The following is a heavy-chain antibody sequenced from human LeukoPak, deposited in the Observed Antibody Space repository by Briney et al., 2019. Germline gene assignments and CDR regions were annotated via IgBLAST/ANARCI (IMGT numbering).Heavy chain of an antibody. J-gene: IGHJ4*02. Sequence: GASGKVSCKASGDTFNKYGISWVRQAPGQGLEWMGWISPYNGNTNYAQKLYERVTMTTDTSTRTVYMELRSLRPDDTAVYYCARHREDHCGGDCYLDYWGQGTLVTVSS. V-gene: IGHV1-18*01. CDR1: GDTFNKYG. CDR2: ISPYNGNT. D-gene: IGHD2-21*01. CDR3: ARHREDHCGGDCYLDY.